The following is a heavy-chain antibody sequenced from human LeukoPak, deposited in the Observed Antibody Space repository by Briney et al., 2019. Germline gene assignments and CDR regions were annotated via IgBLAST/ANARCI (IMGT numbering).Heavy chain of an antibody. J-gene: IGHJ3*02. CDR1: GFTFTSSA. V-gene: IGHV1-58*02. CDR2: IVVGSGNT. D-gene: IGHD5-12*01. CDR3: AAGTPNIVAHDAFDI. Sequence: ASVKVSCKPSGFTFTSSAMQWVRQARGQRLEWIGWIVVGSGNTNYAQKFQERVTITRDMSTSTAYMELSSLRSEDTAVYYCAAGTPNIVAHDAFDIWGQGTMVTASS.